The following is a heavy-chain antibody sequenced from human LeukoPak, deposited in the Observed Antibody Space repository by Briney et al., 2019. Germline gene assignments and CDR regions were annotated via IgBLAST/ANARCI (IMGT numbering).Heavy chain of an antibody. D-gene: IGHD3-3*01. V-gene: IGHV1-2*02. J-gene: IGHJ3*02. CDR1: GYTFTGYY. CDR3: ARAPVGRFLEWLLSLESFDI. Sequence: GASVKVSCKASGYTFTGYYMPWVRQAPGQGLEWRGGINPNSGGTNYAPKFQGRVTMTRDTSIRTACMELSRLRSDATAVYYCARAPVGRFLEWLLSLESFDIWGQGTMVTVSS. CDR2: INPNSGGT.